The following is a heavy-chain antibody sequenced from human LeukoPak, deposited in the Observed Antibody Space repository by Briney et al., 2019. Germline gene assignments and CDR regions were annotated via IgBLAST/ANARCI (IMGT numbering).Heavy chain of an antibody. CDR1: GFTFSSYS. CDR2: ISGSGGST. CDR3: AKTLGYCSGGSCYSGVIDY. V-gene: IGHV3-23*01. Sequence: GSLRLSCAASGFTFSSYSMNWVRQAPGKGLEWVSAISGSGGSTYYADSMKGRFTISRDNSKNTLYLQMNSLRAEDTAVYYCAKTLGYCSGGSCYSGVIDYWGQGTLVTVSS. D-gene: IGHD2-15*01. J-gene: IGHJ4*02.